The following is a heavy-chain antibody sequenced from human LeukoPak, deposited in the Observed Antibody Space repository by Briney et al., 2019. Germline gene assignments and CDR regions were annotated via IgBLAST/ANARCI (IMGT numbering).Heavy chain of an antibody. Sequence: KPSETLSLTCTVSGGSISSYYWSWIRQPPGKGLEWIGYIYYSGSTNYNPSLKSRVTMSLDTSKNQFSLRLSSVTAADTTVFYCARHRAEMATITDDTFDMWGRGTMVTVSS. D-gene: IGHD5-24*01. J-gene: IGHJ3*02. CDR1: GGSISSYY. V-gene: IGHV4-59*08. CDR3: ARHRAEMATITDDTFDM. CDR2: IYYSGST.